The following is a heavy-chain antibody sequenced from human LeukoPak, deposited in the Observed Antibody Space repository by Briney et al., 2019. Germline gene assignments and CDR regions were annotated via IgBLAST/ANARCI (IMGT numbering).Heavy chain of an antibody. CDR3: ARALKYSSGWYFDY. J-gene: IGHJ4*02. V-gene: IGHV1-18*04. CDR2: ISAYNGNT. D-gene: IGHD6-19*01. Sequence: ASVKVSCKASGYTFTSYGISWVRQAPGQGLEWMGWISAYNGNTNYAQKLQGRVTMTTDTSTSTAYMKLRSLRSDDTAVYYCARALKYSSGWYFDYWGQGTLVTVSS. CDR1: GYTFTSYG.